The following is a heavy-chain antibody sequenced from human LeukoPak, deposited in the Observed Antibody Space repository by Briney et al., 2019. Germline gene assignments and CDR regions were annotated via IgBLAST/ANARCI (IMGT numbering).Heavy chain of an antibody. CDR3: ARGRVSSSTWYSTYYYFFYMDF. J-gene: IGHJ6*03. V-gene: IGHV4-59*01. CDR1: GGSISGYY. Sequence: SETLSLTCTVSGGSISGYYWSWIRQPPGKGLEWIGYIYYSGSTNYNPSLNSRVTISVDTSKNQFSLRLISVTAADTAVYYCARGRVSSSTWYSTYYYFFYMDFWGKGTTVTVSS. D-gene: IGHD6-13*01. CDR2: IYYSGST.